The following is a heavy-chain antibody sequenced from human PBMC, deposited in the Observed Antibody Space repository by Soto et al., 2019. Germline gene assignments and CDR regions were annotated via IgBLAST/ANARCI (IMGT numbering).Heavy chain of an antibody. J-gene: IGHJ6*03. D-gene: IGHD3-3*01. Sequence: SETLSLTCTVSGGSISSYYWSWIRQPPGKGLEWIGYIYYSGSTNYNPSLKSRVTISVDTSKNQFSLKLSSVTAADTAVYYCARIMWELGVVTYYYYMDVWGKRTKVTGSS. CDR2: IYYSGST. V-gene: IGHV4-59*01. CDR3: ARIMWELGVVTYYYYMDV. CDR1: GGSISSYY.